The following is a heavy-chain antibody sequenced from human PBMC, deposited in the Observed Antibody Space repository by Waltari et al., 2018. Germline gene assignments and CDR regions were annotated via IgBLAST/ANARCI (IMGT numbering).Heavy chain of an antibody. V-gene: IGHV3-30*03. CDR1: GCTSVPYG. Sequence: QVQWVESGGGVVQPGRSLTLSCEASGCTSVPYGMHWVRQAPGKGLEWVAVVSYDGDAKSYADSVKGRFTISRDKSKNRVSLHINTLSAEDTAVYYCATAPQFIRHFDNWGQGTLVTVSS. CDR2: VSYDGDAK. J-gene: IGHJ4*02. CDR3: ATAPQFIRHFDN.